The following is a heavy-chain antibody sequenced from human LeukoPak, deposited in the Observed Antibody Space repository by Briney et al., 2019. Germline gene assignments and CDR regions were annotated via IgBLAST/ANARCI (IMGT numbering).Heavy chain of an antibody. J-gene: IGHJ4*02. V-gene: IGHV4-30-2*01. CDR3: ARLWSYGYFDY. CDR2: IYHSGRT. CDR1: GGSISSGGYS. Sequence: SETLSLTCAVSGGSISSGGYSWNWVRQPPGKGLEWIGYIYHSGRTYYNPSLKSRLTISVDRSKNQFSLKLSSVTAADTAVYYCARLWSYGYFDYWGQGTLVTVSS. D-gene: IGHD5-18*01.